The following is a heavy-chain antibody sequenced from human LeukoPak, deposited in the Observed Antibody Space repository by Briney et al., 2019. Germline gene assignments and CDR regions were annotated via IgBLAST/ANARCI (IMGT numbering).Heavy chain of an antibody. CDR1: GGSISSGSYY. Sequence: PSETLSLTCTVSGGSISSGSYYWSWIRQPAGKGLEWIGRIYTSGSTNYNPSLKSRVTISVDTSKNQFSLKLSSMTAADTAVYYCARGGRGGYYDSSGYYYYWGQGTLVTVSS. D-gene: IGHD3-22*01. J-gene: IGHJ4*02. V-gene: IGHV4-61*02. CDR2: IYTSGST. CDR3: ARGGRGGYYDSSGYYYY.